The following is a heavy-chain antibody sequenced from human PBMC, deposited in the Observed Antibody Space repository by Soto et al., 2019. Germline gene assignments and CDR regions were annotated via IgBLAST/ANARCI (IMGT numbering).Heavy chain of an antibody. CDR2: INAGNGNT. D-gene: IGHD3-22*01. CDR3: ARGSLRDMNSSGYYYRAAFDI. V-gene: IGHV1-3*01. J-gene: IGHJ3*02. CDR1: GYTFTSYA. Sequence: ASVKVSCKASGYTFTSYAMHWVRQAPGQRLEWMGWINAGNGNTKYSQKFQGRVTITRDTSASTAYMELSSLRSEDTAVYYCARGSLRDMNSSGYYYRAAFDIWGQGTMVTVSS.